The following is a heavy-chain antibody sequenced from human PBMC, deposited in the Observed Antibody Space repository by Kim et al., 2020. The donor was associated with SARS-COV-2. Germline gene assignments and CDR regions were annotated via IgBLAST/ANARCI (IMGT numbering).Heavy chain of an antibody. J-gene: IGHJ6*02. CDR2: IIPIFGTA. CDR1: GGTFSSYA. D-gene: IGHD6-13*01. Sequence: SVKVSCKASGGTFSSYAISWVRQAPGQGLEWMGGIIPIFGTANYAQKFQGRVTITADESTSTAYMELSSLRSEDTAVYYCAGEIYSSSKRGMDVWGQGTTVTVSS. V-gene: IGHV1-69*13. CDR3: AGEIYSSSKRGMDV.